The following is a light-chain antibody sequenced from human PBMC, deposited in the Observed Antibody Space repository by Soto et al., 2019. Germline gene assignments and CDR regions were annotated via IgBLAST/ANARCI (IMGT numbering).Light chain of an antibody. V-gene: IGLV1-51*02. CDR3: GTWDSSLSAGV. CDR2: ENN. J-gene: IGLJ2*01. CDR1: SSNIGNNY. Sequence: QSVLTQPPSVSAAPGQKVTISCSGSSSNIGNNYVSWYQQLPGTAPKLLIYENNKRPSGIPVRFSGSKSGTSATLGITGLQTGDEADYYCGTWDSSLSAGVFGGGT.